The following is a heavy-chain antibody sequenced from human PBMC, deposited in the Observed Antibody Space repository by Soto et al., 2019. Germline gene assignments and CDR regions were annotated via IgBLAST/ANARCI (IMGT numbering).Heavy chain of an antibody. J-gene: IGHJ4*02. D-gene: IGHD2-15*01. CDR2: IGGSGGST. CDR1: GFTFSSYA. Sequence: GGSLRLSCAASGFTFSSYAMSWVRQAPGKGLEWVSAIGGSGGSTYYADSVKGRFTISRDNSKNTLYLQMNSLRAEDTAVYYCAKDIVVVVAATGTFDYWGQGTLVTVSS. V-gene: IGHV3-23*01. CDR3: AKDIVVVVAATGTFDY.